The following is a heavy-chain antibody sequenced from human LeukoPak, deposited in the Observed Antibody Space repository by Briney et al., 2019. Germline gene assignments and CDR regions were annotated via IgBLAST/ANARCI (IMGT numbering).Heavy chain of an antibody. CDR2: IYPGDSDT. Sequence: GGSLKISCKGSGYSFTSYWIGWVRQMPGKGLEWMGIIYPGDSDTRYSPSFQGQVTISADKSISTAYLQWSSLKASDTAMYYCARSSNSIVGASDAFDIWGQGTMVTVSS. D-gene: IGHD1-26*01. CDR1: GYSFTSYW. J-gene: IGHJ3*02. CDR3: ARSSNSIVGASDAFDI. V-gene: IGHV5-51*01.